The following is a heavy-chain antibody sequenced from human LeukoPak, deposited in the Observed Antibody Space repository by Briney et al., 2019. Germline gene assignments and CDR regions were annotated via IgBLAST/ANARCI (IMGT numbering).Heavy chain of an antibody. CDR2: ISAYNGNT. J-gene: IGHJ4*02. CDR1: GYTFTSYG. CDR3: ARGVPYYDILTGYYPMRGTDYFDY. D-gene: IGHD3-9*01. V-gene: IGHV1-18*01. Sequence: ASVKVSCTASGYTFTSYGISWVRQAPGQGLEWMGWISAYNGNTNYAQKLQGRVTMTTDTSTSTASMELRSLRSDDTAVYYCARGVPYYDILTGYYPMRGTDYFDYWGQGTLVTVSS.